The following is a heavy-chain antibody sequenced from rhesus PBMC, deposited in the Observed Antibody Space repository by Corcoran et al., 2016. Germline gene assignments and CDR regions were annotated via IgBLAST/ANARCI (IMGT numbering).Heavy chain of an antibody. CDR1: GFTFSSYE. D-gene: IGHD6-13*01. CDR2: ISESGGTI. CDR3: TRDLRIAAGLSGLDS. Sequence: DVQLVESGGGLVKPGGSLRLSCVASGFTFSSYEMHWVRQAPGKGLEWISVISESGGTIYYADSVKGRVTISIDNAKNSLFLQMNSLRAEDTAVYYCTRDLRIAAGLSGLDSWGQGVVVTVSS. J-gene: IGHJ6*01. V-gene: IGHV3-100*02.